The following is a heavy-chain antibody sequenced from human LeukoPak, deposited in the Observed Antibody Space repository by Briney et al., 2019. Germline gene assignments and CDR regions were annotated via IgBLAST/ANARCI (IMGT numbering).Heavy chain of an antibody. CDR2: IKQDGSEK. V-gene: IGHV3-7*01. D-gene: IGHD3-22*01. J-gene: IGHJ4*02. CDR1: GFTFSSYW. Sequence: GGSLRLSCAASGFTFSSYWMVWVRQAPGKGLEWVASIKQDGSEKYYVDSMKGRFTISRDNAKNSLYLQMNSLRAEDTAVYYCAKDRVVVALYYFDYWGQGTLVTVSS. CDR3: AKDRVVVALYYFDY.